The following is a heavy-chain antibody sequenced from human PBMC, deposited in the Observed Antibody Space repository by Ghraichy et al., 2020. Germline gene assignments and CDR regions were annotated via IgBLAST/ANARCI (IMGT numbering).Heavy chain of an antibody. J-gene: IGHJ6*02. D-gene: IGHD6-6*01. CDR3: AKDPKKLVGLVDYYYGMDV. CDR1: GFTFSSYA. V-gene: IGHV3-23*01. Sequence: GGSLRLSCAASGFTFSSYAMSWVRQAPGKGLEWVSAISGSGGSTYYADSVKGRFTISRDNSKNTLYLQMNSLRAEDTAVYYCAKDPKKLVGLVDYYYGMDVWGQGSTVTVSS. CDR2: ISGSGGST.